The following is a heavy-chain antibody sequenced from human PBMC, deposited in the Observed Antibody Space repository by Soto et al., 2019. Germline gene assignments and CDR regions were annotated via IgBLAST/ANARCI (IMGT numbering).Heavy chain of an antibody. D-gene: IGHD3-10*01. Sequence: GGSLRLSCAASGFTFSSYGMHWVRQAPGKGLEWVAVISYDGSNKYYADSVKGRFTISRDNSKNTLYLQMNSLRAEDTAVYYCAKGLLWFGELTESEVAFDIWGQGTMVTVSS. CDR2: ISYDGSNK. J-gene: IGHJ3*02. CDR3: AKGLLWFGELTESEVAFDI. V-gene: IGHV3-30*18. CDR1: GFTFSSYG.